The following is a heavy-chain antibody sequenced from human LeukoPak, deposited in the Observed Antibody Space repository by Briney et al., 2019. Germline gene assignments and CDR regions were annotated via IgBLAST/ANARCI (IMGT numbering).Heavy chain of an antibody. D-gene: IGHD1-1*01. CDR2: FDPEDGET. Sequence: ASVAVSCKVSGYTLTELSMHWVRQAPGKGLEWMGGFDPEDGETIYAQKFQGRVTMTEDTSTDTAYMELSSLRSEDTVVYYCAIDLHPRIQNWFDPWGQGTLVTVSS. V-gene: IGHV1-24*01. J-gene: IGHJ5*02. CDR3: AIDLHPRIQNWFDP. CDR1: GYTLTELS.